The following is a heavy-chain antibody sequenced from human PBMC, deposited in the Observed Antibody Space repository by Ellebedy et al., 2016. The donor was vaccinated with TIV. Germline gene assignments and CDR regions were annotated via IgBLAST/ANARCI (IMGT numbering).Heavy chain of an antibody. Sequence: GGSLRLXCAASGFTFSDYYTSWIRQAPGKGLEWVSYISSSSSYTNYADSVKGRFTISRDNAKNSLYLQMNSLRAEDTAVYYCATTSGGIPHYYGSGSYSDYWGQGTLVTVSS. CDR3: ATTSGGIPHYYGSGSYSDY. CDR2: ISSSSSYT. D-gene: IGHD3-10*01. J-gene: IGHJ4*02. V-gene: IGHV3-11*03. CDR1: GFTFSDYY.